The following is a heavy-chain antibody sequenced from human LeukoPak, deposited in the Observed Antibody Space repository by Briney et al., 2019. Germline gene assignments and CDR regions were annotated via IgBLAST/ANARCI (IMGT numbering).Heavy chain of an antibody. CDR2: ISSSSSTI. CDR1: GFTFSSYS. V-gene: IGHV3-48*04. Sequence: GGSLRLSCAASGFTFSSYSMNWVRQAPGKGLEWVSYISSSSSTIYYADSVKGRFTISRDNAKNSLYLQMNSLRAEDTAVYYCARAHNWKYGTFDYWGQGNLVTVSS. CDR3: ARAHNWKYGTFDY. J-gene: IGHJ4*02. D-gene: IGHD1-7*01.